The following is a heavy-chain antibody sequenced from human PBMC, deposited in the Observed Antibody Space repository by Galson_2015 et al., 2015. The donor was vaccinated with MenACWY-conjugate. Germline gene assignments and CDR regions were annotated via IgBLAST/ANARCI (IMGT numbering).Heavy chain of an antibody. CDR2: ISSSSSTI. Sequence: SLRLSCAASGFTFSSYSMNWVRQAPGKGLEWVSYISSSSSTIYYADSVEGRLTISRDNAKNSVYLQMNSLRAEDTAVYHCVRHSGIAGTGTRRMDVWSQGTTVTVSS. CDR3: VRHSGIAGTGTRRMDV. J-gene: IGHJ6*02. V-gene: IGHV3-48*01. D-gene: IGHD6-13*01. CDR1: GFTFSSYS.